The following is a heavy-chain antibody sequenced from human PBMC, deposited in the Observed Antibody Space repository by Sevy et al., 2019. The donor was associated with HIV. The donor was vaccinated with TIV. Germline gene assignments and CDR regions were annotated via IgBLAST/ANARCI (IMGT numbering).Heavy chain of an antibody. CDR2: IKQDGSVK. CDR3: VRAIAADGSF. V-gene: IGHV3-7*01. J-gene: IGHJ4*02. Sequence: GGSLRLSCAASGFSLNSYWVSWVRQAPGKGLEWVANIKQDGSVKYYVDSVKGRFTISRDNARNLLYLQMNSQRAEDTALYYCVRAIAADGSFWGQGTLVTVSS. D-gene: IGHD6-13*01. CDR1: GFSLNSYW.